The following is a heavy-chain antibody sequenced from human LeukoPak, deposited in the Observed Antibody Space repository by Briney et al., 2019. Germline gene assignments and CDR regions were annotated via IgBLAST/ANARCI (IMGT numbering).Heavy chain of an antibody. CDR1: GFTFSSYA. J-gene: IGHJ4*02. CDR3: AKSYYDSSGYRGDLEY. CDR2: ISYDGSNK. V-gene: IGHV3-30*04. Sequence: PGGSLRLSCAASGFTFSSYAMHWVRQAPGKGLEWVAVISYDGSNKYYADSVKGRFTISRDNSKNTLYLQMNSPRAEDTAVYYCAKSYYDSSGYRGDLEYWGQGTLVTVSS. D-gene: IGHD3-22*01.